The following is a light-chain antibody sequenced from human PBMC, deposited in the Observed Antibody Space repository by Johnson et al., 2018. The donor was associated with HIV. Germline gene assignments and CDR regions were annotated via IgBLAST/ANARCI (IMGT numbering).Light chain of an antibody. V-gene: IGLV1-51*02. CDR1: TSNIGTNY. J-gene: IGLJ1*01. CDR3: GTWDTSMGAQYV. CDR2: ENN. Sequence: VNISCSGGTSNIGTNYVTWYQPFPGTAPKLLIYENNKRPSGIPDRFSDSQSGTSATLAITGLQPGDEADYYCGTWDTSMGAQYVFGSGTKVTVL.